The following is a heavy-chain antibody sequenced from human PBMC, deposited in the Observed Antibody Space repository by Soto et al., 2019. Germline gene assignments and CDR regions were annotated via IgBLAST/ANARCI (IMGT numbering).Heavy chain of an antibody. CDR3: VREPNYFRVNGNWFDS. J-gene: IGHJ5*01. Sequence: ASVKVSCKASGYTSADFGISWVRQAPGQGLEWMGWVSGNNGASNPAPKVQGRITMTLDTSTGVSYMALRSLRSDDTAIYYCVREPNYFRVNGNWFDSWGQGTLVTVSS. CDR2: VSGNNGAS. CDR1: GYTSADFG. D-gene: IGHD1-7*01. V-gene: IGHV1-18*04.